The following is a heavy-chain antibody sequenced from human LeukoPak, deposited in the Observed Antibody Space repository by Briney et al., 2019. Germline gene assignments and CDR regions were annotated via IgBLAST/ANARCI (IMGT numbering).Heavy chain of an antibody. CDR3: ARIGAGGGDGLQSYNYGLDV. V-gene: IGHV1-69*04. J-gene: IGHJ6*02. CDR2: IIPMLGSE. Sequence: SVKVSCKASGGSFSSFGVAWVRQAPGQGLEWMGRIIPMLGSEDYAQEFQGRVTITADKSASTVYMDLSSLRSKDTAIYYCARIGAGGGDGLQSYNYGLDVWGLGTTVIVSS. CDR1: GGSFSSFG. D-gene: IGHD3-16*01.